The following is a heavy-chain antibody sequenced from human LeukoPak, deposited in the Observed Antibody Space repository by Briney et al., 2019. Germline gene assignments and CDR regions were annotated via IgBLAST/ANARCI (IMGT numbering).Heavy chain of an antibody. Sequence: NSSETLSLTCTVSGGSISSGGYYWSWIRQHPGKGLEWIGYIYYSGSTYYNPSLKSRVTISVDTSKNQFSLKLSSVTAADTAVYYCARGANRDCSSTSCQSSFLYYYYGMDVWGQGTTVTVSS. CDR1: GGSISSGGYY. CDR2: IYYSGST. J-gene: IGHJ6*02. V-gene: IGHV4-31*03. CDR3: ARGANRDCSSTSCQSSFLYYYYGMDV. D-gene: IGHD2-2*01.